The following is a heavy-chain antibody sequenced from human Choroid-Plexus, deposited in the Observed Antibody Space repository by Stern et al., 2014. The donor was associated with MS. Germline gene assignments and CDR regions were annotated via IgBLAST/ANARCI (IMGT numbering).Heavy chain of an antibody. CDR3: AKDRQYLTYFFDH. J-gene: IGHJ5*02. V-gene: IGHV3-30*18. CDR2: VSYDGSNK. Sequence: QVQLVESGGGVVQPGRPLRLSCVASVFTFGSCAMHWVRQAPGKGLEWVAGVSYDGSNKYYADSVKGRFTISRDNSQNTLYMQMSSLRPEDTAVYYCAKDRQYLTYFFDHWGQGSLVTVSS. D-gene: IGHD2/OR15-2a*01. CDR1: VFTFGSCA.